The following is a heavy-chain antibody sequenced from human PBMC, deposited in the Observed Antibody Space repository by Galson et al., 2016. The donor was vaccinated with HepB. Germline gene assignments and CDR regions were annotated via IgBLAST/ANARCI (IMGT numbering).Heavy chain of an antibody. V-gene: IGHV1-3*01. CDR2: INVANGDG. J-gene: IGHJ4*02. Sequence: SVKVSCKAPGYTFVNYALHWVRQAPGQSLEWMGWINVANGDGRYSQKFQDRLTITRDTSATTLSMELSSLTSEDTSVYYCARSAVRGGSGWTHFDFWGQGTLVTVSS. CDR3: ARSAVRGGSGWTHFDF. CDR1: GYTFVNYA. D-gene: IGHD6-19*01.